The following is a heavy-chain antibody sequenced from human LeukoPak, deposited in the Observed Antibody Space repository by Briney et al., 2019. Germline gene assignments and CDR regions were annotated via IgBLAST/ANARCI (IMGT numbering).Heavy chain of an antibody. CDR2: IYYSGST. CDR1: GGSISSYY. J-gene: IGHJ5*02. Sequence: PSETLSLTCTVSGGSISSYYWSWIRQPPGKGLEWIGYIYYSGSTNYNPSLKSRVTISVDTSKNQFSLKLSSVTAADTAVYYCARGELRRGWFDPWGQGTLVTVSS. CDR3: ARGELRRGWFDP. V-gene: IGHV4-59*01. D-gene: IGHD1-7*01.